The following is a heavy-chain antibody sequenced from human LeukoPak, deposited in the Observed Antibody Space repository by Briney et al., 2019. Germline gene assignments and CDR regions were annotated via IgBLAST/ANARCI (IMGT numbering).Heavy chain of an antibody. J-gene: IGHJ3*02. CDR1: GGSISGSSYY. CDR3: ATDYYDSSGYYPGDAFDI. D-gene: IGHD3-22*01. CDR2: IYYSGST. V-gene: IGHV4-39*01. Sequence: SESLSLTCTVSGGSISGSSYYWGWIRQPPGKGLEWIGSIYYSGSTYYNPSLKSRVTISVDTSKNQFSLKLSSVTAADTAVYYCATDYYDSSGYYPGDAFDIWGQGTMVTVSS.